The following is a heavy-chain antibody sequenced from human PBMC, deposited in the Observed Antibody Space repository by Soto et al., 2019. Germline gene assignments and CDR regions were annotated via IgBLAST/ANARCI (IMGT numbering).Heavy chain of an antibody. Sequence: GGSLRLSCAASGFTFSSYSMNWVRQAPGKGLEWVSSISSSSSYIYYADSVKGRFTISRDNAKNSLYLQMNSLRAEDTAVYYCAREGGAHYYYGMDVWGQGTTVTVSS. V-gene: IGHV3-21*01. D-gene: IGHD3-16*01. CDR1: GFTFSSYS. CDR3: AREGGAHYYYGMDV. CDR2: ISSSSSYI. J-gene: IGHJ6*02.